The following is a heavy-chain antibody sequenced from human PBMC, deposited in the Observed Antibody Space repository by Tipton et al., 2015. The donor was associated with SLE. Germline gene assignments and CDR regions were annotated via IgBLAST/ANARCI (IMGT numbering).Heavy chain of an antibody. CDR3: ARTSYYGLVHS. CDR2: VHSSGAS. Sequence: TLSLTCTVSGGSMTSFYWSWIQQAPGKGLEWIGYVHSSGASNFNPSLKSRVTISVDTSKNQFSLKLSSVSAADTAVYYCARTSYYGLVHSWGQGTLVTVSS. V-gene: IGHV4-59*01. J-gene: IGHJ4*02. CDR1: GGSMTSFY. D-gene: IGHD3-10*01.